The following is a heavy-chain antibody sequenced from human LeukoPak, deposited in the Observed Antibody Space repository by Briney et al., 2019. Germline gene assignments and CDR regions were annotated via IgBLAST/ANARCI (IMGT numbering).Heavy chain of an antibody. Sequence: ASVKVSCKASGCTFTSYYMHWVRQAPGQGLEWMGIINPSGGSTSYAQKFQGRVTMTRDTSTSTVYMELSSLRSEDTAVYYCASRYYYGSGSYYSLDYWGQGTLVTVSS. CDR3: ASRYYYGSGSYYSLDY. D-gene: IGHD3-10*01. CDR1: GCTFTSYY. CDR2: INPSGGST. V-gene: IGHV1-46*01. J-gene: IGHJ4*02.